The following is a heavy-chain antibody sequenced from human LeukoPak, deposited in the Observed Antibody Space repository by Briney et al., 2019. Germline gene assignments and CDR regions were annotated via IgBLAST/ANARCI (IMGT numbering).Heavy chain of an antibody. CDR3: AKGALRWPNYYSDYYMDV. CDR1: GFTFSRYW. D-gene: IGHD4-23*01. Sequence: PGGSLRLSCASSGFTFSRYWMSWVRQAPAKGLEWVANKKQDGSEKYYVDSVKRRFTISRDNAKNSLYLQMHGLRAQDRPVYYCAKGALRWPNYYSDYYMDVWGKGTTVTVSS. J-gene: IGHJ6*03. V-gene: IGHV3-7*01. CDR2: KKQDGSEK.